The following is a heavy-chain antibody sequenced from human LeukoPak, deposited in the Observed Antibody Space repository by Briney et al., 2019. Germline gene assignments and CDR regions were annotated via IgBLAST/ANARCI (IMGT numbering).Heavy chain of an antibody. CDR2: MNPNSGNT. D-gene: IGHD6-19*01. J-gene: IGHJ3*02. Sequence: ASVKVSCKASGYTFTSYDINWVRQATGQGLEWMGWMNPNSGNTGYAQKFQGRVTMTRNTSISTAYMELSRLRSDDTAVYYCARYSSGWYDAFDIWGQGTMVTVSS. CDR1: GYTFTSYD. V-gene: IGHV1-8*01. CDR3: ARYSSGWYDAFDI.